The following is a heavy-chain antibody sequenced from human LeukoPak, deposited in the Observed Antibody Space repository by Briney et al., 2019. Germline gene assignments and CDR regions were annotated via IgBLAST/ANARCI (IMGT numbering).Heavy chain of an antibody. CDR1: GFSFSSYS. CDR2: ISSDRRTI. J-gene: IGHJ4*02. D-gene: IGHD6-13*01. CDR3: AKAEPASGYDY. V-gene: IGHV3-48*01. Sequence: GSLSLSCAASGFSFSSYSMNWVRPAPGKGVEWVSYISSDRRTIYYADSVKGRFTISRDNAKNSVSLQMTSLRVEDTAVYYCAKAEPASGYDYWGQGTLVTVSS.